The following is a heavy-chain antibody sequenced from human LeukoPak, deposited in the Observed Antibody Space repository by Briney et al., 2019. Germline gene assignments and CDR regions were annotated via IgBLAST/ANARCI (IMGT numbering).Heavy chain of an antibody. J-gene: IGHJ4*02. CDR1: GFTFSSSS. CDR2: ISSSGNTI. V-gene: IGHV3-48*01. D-gene: IGHD1-14*01. CDR3: ARDRNGNDY. Sequence: GSLRLSCAASGFTFSSSSMNWVRQAPGKGLEWVSYISSSGNTIYYADSVKGRFTISRDNAKNSLYLQMNSLRAEDTAVYYCARDRNGNDYWGQGTLVTVSS.